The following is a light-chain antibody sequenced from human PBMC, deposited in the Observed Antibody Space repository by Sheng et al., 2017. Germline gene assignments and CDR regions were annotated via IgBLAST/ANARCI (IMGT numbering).Light chain of an antibody. J-gene: IGLJ3*02. V-gene: IGLV1-44*01. CDR1: SSNIGSNP. CDR2: SNS. Sequence: QPVLTQPPSASETPGQRVTISCSGSSSNIGSNPVNWYQQLPGTAPKLLIYSNSQRPSGVPDRFSGSQSGTSASLAISGLQSEDEADYYCEAWDDSLSARVFGGGSKVTV. CDR3: EAWDDSLSARV.